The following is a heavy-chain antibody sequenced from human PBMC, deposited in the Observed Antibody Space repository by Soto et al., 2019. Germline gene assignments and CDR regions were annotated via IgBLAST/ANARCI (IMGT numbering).Heavy chain of an antibody. V-gene: IGHV1-69*06. D-gene: IGHD2-15*01. J-gene: IGHJ3*02. CDR1: GGTFSSYA. Sequence: SVKVSCKASGGTFSSYAISWVRQAPGQGLEWMGGIIPIFGTANYAQKFQGRVTITADKSTSTAYMELSSLRSEDTAVYYCARRRAGGCSGGSCYDAFDIWGQGTMVTVSS. CDR2: IIPIFGTA. CDR3: ARRRAGGCSGGSCYDAFDI.